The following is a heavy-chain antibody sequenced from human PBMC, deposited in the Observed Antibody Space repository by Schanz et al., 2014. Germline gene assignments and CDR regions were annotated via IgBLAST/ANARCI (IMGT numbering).Heavy chain of an antibody. CDR3: ARDHPHRGVTGYYNDV. J-gene: IGHJ6*02. CDR2: IGSSSTTM. Sequence: EVYLVESGGGLVQPGGSLRLFCAASGFTFFTYNMNWVRQAPGRGLEWISYIGSSSTTMYYADSVKGRFTISRDNAKNSLYLQMNSLRDEDTAVYYCARDHPHRGVTGYYNDVWGQGTSVTVSS. D-gene: IGHD3-9*01. V-gene: IGHV3-48*02. CDR1: GFTFFTYN.